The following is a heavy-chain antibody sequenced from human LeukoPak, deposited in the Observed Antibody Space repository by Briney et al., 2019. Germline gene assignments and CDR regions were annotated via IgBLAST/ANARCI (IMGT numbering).Heavy chain of an antibody. Sequence: GGSLRLSCAASGFTFSSYGMHWVRQAPGKGLEWVAFIRYDGSNKYYADSAKGRFTISRDNSKNTLYLQMNSLRAEDTAVYYCAKDPGFIRPFDYWGQGTLVTVSS. J-gene: IGHJ4*02. CDR3: AKDPGFIRPFDY. V-gene: IGHV3-30*02. CDR2: IRYDGSNK. D-gene: IGHD2-21*01. CDR1: GFTFSSYG.